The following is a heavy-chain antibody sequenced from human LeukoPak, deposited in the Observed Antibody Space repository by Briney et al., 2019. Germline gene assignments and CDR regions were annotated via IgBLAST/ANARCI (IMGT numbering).Heavy chain of an antibody. J-gene: IGHJ4*02. CDR1: GFTVSSNY. D-gene: IGHD6-13*01. CDR3: VKPFGAAGGY. Sequence: GGSLRLSCAVSGFTVSSNYMSWVRQAPGKGLEWVSIIYSSGSTNYADSVKGRFTISRDNSKNTLYLQMDSLRAEDTAVYYCVKPFGAAGGYWGQGTLVTVSS. CDR2: IYSSGST. V-gene: IGHV3-66*04.